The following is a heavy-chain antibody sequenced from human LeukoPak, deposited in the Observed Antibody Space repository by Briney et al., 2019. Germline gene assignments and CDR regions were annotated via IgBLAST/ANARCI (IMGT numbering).Heavy chain of an antibody. D-gene: IGHD6-19*01. Sequence: AGGSLRLSCAVSGFTFSNYSMNWVRQAPGKGLEWVSSISSSSSYIYYADSVKGRFTISRDNAKNSLYLQMNSLRAEDTAVYYCASARYSSGWPPGVAYYFDYWGQGTLVTVSS. J-gene: IGHJ4*02. CDR3: ASARYSSGWPPGVAYYFDY. V-gene: IGHV3-21*01. CDR2: ISSSSSYI. CDR1: GFTFSNYS.